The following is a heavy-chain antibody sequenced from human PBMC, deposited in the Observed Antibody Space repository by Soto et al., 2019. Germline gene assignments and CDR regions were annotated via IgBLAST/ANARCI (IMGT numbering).Heavy chain of an antibody. V-gene: IGHV4-34*01. CDR1: GGSFSGYY. Sequence: SETLSLTCAGYGGSFSGYYWSGSRQPPGKGLGWIGEINHSGSTNSNPSLKSRVTVSVDTSKNQFSLRLISVTAADTAVYYCARGPYCSGGSCYSKWFDPWGQGTLVTVS. CDR3: ARGPYCSGGSCYSKWFDP. D-gene: IGHD2-15*01. J-gene: IGHJ5*02. CDR2: INHSGST.